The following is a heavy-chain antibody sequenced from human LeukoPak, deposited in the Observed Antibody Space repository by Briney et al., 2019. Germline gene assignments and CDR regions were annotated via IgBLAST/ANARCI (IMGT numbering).Heavy chain of an antibody. V-gene: IGHV3-23*01. Sequence: PGGSLRLSCAASGFTFSSYAMSWVRQAPGKGLEWVSAISGSGGSTYYADSVKGRFTISRDNSKNTLYLQMNSLRAEDTAVYYCARDLTGDSSGYFYGAFDIWGQGTMVTVSS. CDR2: ISGSGGST. CDR3: ARDLTGDSSGYFYGAFDI. D-gene: IGHD3-22*01. J-gene: IGHJ3*02. CDR1: GFTFSSYA.